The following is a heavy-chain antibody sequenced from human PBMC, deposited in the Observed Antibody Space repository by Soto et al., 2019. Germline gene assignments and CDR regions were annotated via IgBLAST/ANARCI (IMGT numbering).Heavy chain of an antibody. CDR2: ISWNSGSI. D-gene: IGHD1-7*01. CDR1: GFTFDDYA. J-gene: IGHJ4*02. Sequence: EVQLVESGGGLVQPGRSLRLSCAASGFTFDDYAMHWVRQAPGKGLEWVSGISWNSGSIGYADSVKGRFTISRDNAKNSLYLQMNSLRAEDTALYYCAKSRRNSYHFDYWGQGTLVTVSS. CDR3: AKSRRNSYHFDY. V-gene: IGHV3-9*01.